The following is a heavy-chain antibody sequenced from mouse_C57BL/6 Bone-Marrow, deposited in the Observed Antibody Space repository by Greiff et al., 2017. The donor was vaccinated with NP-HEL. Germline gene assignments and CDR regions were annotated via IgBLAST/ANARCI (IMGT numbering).Heavy chain of an antibody. D-gene: IGHD1-1*01. Sequence: VQLQQPGAELVKPGASVKLSCKASGYTFTSYWMHWVKQRPGQGLEWIGMIHPNSGSTNYNEKFKSKATLTVDKSSSTAYMQLSSLTSEDSAVYYCARHPYYGSSPYYAMDYWGQGTSVTVSS. V-gene: IGHV1-64*01. CDR1: GYTFTSYW. CDR2: IHPNSGST. J-gene: IGHJ4*01. CDR3: ARHPYYGSSPYYAMDY.